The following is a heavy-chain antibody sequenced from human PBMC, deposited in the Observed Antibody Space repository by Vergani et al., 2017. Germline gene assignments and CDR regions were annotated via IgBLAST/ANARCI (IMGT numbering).Heavy chain of an antibody. D-gene: IGHD6-19*01. CDR1: GFTFSSYA. CDR2: ISGSGGST. CDR3: AKRSGRAVAGTTLNPFDY. J-gene: IGHJ4*02. Sequence: EVQLVESGGGLVQPGGSLRLSCAASGFTFSSYAMSWVRQAPGKGLEWVSAISGSGGSTYYADSVKGRFTISRDNSKNTLYLQMNSLRAEDTAVYYCAKRSGRAVAGTTLNPFDYWGQGTLVTVSS. V-gene: IGHV3-23*04.